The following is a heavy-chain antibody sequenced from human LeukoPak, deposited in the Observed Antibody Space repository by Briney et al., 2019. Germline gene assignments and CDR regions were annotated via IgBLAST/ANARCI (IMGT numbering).Heavy chain of an antibody. D-gene: IGHD5-12*01. J-gene: IGHJ5*02. CDR2: IYYSGST. CDR3: ARGGGYDHGWFDP. Sequence: SETLSLTCTVSGGSISSGGYYWSWIRQHPGKGLEWIGYIYYSGSTYYNPSLKSRITISVDTSKNQFSLKLSSVTAADTAVYYCARGGGYDHGWFDPWGQGTLVTVSS. V-gene: IGHV4-31*03. CDR1: GGSISSGGYY.